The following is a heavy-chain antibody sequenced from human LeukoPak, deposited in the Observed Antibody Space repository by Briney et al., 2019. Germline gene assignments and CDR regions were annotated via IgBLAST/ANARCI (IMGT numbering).Heavy chain of an antibody. CDR2: IYYSGST. CDR1: GGSISSSSYY. Sequence: SETLSLTCTVSGGSISSSSYYWGWIRQPPGKGLEWIGSIYYSGSTYYNPSLKSRVTISVDTSKNQSSLKLSSVTAADTAVYYCARQERGYSYGVGGYFDYWGQGTLVTVSS. CDR3: ARQERGYSYGVGGYFDY. J-gene: IGHJ4*02. D-gene: IGHD5-18*01. V-gene: IGHV4-39*01.